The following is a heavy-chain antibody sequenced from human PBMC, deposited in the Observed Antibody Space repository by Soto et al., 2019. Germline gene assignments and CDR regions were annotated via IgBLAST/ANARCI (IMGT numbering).Heavy chain of an antibody. V-gene: IGHV3-11*01. CDR2: ISSSGCTI. J-gene: IGHJ4*02. CDR3: ARDPREYYFDY. Sequence: QVQLVESGGGLVKPGGSLRLSCAASGFTFSDYYMSWIRQAPGKGLEWVSYISSSGCTIYYADSVKGRFTISRDNASSSLYPQMHSLRAEDTAVYYCARDPREYYFDYWGQGTLVTVSS. CDR1: GFTFSDYY.